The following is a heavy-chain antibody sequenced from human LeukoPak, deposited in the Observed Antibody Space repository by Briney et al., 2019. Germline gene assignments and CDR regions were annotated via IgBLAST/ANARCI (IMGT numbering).Heavy chain of an antibody. Sequence: PGGSLRLSCAASGFTFSSYEMNWVRQAPGKGLEWVSYISSSGSTIYYADSVKGRFTISRDNAKNSLYLQMNSLRAEDTAVYYCARDPGYCSSTSCYGGGYFDYWGQGTLVTVSS. D-gene: IGHD2-2*03. V-gene: IGHV3-48*03. CDR1: GFTFSSYE. J-gene: IGHJ4*02. CDR2: ISSSGSTI. CDR3: ARDPGYCSSTSCYGGGYFDY.